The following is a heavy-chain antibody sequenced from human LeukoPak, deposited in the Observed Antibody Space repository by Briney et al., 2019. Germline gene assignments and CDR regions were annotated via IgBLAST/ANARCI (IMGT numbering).Heavy chain of an antibody. J-gene: IGHJ5*02. CDR1: GYTFTSYG. V-gene: IGHV1-18*01. CDR3: ARGEYCSSTSCVTENWFDP. Sequence: ASVKASCKASGYTFTSYGISWVRQAPGQGLEWMGWISAYNGNTNYAQKLQGRVTMTTDTSTSTAYMELRSLRSDDTAVYYCARGEYCSSTSCVTENWFDPWGQGTLVTVSS. D-gene: IGHD2-2*01. CDR2: ISAYNGNT.